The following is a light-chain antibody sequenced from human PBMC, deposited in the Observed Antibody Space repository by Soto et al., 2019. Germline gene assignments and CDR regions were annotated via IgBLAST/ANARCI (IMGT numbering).Light chain of an antibody. CDR3: SSYAGSINYV. J-gene: IGLJ1*01. CDR1: RRDVGGYNF. Sequence: SVLNQPPSASGSPGPSVTLSCPGNRRDVGGYNFVSWYQTHPGKAPQIMNYEVSKRPSGVPDRFSGSKSGNTASLTVSGLQAEDESNYCCSSYAGSINYVFGTGTKVTVL. V-gene: IGLV2-8*01. CDR2: EVS.